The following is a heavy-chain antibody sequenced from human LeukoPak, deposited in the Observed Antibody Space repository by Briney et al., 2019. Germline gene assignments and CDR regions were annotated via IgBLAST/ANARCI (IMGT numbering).Heavy chain of an antibody. Sequence: ASVKVSCKASGYTFTGYYMHWVRQAPGQGLEWMGWINPNSGGTNYAQKFQGRVTMTRDTSISTAYMELSRLRSDDTAVYYCARAGDYVWGSSKYFQHWGQGILVTVSS. CDR2: INPNSGGT. D-gene: IGHD3-16*01. CDR3: ARAGDYVWGSSKYFQH. V-gene: IGHV1-2*02. CDR1: GYTFTGYY. J-gene: IGHJ1*01.